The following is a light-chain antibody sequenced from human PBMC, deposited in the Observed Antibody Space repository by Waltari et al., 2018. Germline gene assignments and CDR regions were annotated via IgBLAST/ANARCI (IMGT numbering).Light chain of an antibody. CDR3: CSYAGSDTFVV. J-gene: IGLJ2*01. Sequence: QSALTQPASVSGSPGQSITISCPGTSSDVGSYNLCPWYQQHLDKAPKLMIYEVSNRPSGVSDRFSGSKSGNTASLTISGLQAEDEADYYCCSYAGSDTFVVLGGGTKLTVL. CDR1: SSDVGSYNL. V-gene: IGLV2-23*02. CDR2: EVS.